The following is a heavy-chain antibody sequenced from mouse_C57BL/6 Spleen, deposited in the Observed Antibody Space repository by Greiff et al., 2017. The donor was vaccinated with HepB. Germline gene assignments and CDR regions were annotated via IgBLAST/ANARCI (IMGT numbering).Heavy chain of an antibody. V-gene: IGHV5-4*01. Sequence: EVMLVESGGGLVKPGGSLKLSCAASGFTFSSYAMSWVRQTPEKRLEWVATISDGGSYTYYPDNVKGRFTISRDNAKNNLYLQMSHLKSEDTAMYDCAREEVKGRLGQAWCAYWGQGTLVTVSA. CDR3: AREEVKGRLGQAWCAY. CDR1: GFTFSSYA. CDR2: ISDGGSYT. J-gene: IGHJ3*01. D-gene: IGHD4-1*01.